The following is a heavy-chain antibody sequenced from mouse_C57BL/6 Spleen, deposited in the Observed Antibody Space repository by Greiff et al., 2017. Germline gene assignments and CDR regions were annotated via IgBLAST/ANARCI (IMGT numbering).Heavy chain of an antibody. CDR3: ARRAFGFDEEEFDV. D-gene: IGHD6-1*01. CDR1: GYAFSSYW. V-gene: IGHV1-80*01. CDR2: IYPGDGDT. Sequence: QVQLQQSGAELVKPGASVKISCKASGYAFSSYWMNWVKQRPGKGLEWIGQIYPGDGDTNYNGKFKGKATLTADKSSSTAYMQLSSLTSEDSAVYFGARRAFGFDEEEFDVWGTGTTVTVSS. J-gene: IGHJ1*03.